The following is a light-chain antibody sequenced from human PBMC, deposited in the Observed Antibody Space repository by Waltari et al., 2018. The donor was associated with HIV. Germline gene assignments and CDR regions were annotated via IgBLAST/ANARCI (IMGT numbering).Light chain of an antibody. V-gene: IGKV3-11*01. CDR2: DAA. CDR1: QSVSSY. CDR3: QQRSNRRRT. J-gene: IGKJ4*02. Sequence: EIVLTQSPVTLSLSPGERATLSCSASQSVSSYLACYHQQPGQDPRLLIYDAATSPTSSPARWSSSGAGADFTITISSLEPEDFAVYYCQQRSNRRRTFGGGTKVEIK.